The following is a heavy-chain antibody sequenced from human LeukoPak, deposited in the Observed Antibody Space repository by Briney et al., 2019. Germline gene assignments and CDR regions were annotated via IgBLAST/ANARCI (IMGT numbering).Heavy chain of an antibody. Sequence: PSDTLSLTRTVSGGPISSGSYYWSWIRQPAGKGLEWVGRIYTSGSPNYNPSLKSRVTISVDTSKNNFSLKLSSVTAAETAVYYCARDRYGSGSYFDYWGQGTLVTVSS. J-gene: IGHJ4*02. CDR1: GGPISSGSYY. V-gene: IGHV4-61*02. CDR3: ARDRYGSGSYFDY. CDR2: IYTSGSP. D-gene: IGHD3-10*01.